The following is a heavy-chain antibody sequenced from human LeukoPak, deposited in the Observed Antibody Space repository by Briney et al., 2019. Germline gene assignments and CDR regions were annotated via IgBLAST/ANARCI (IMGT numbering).Heavy chain of an antibody. J-gene: IGHJ3*02. D-gene: IGHD3-10*01. CDR3: ARFGILWFGDPLAFDI. CDR1: GFTFSSFW. V-gene: IGHV3-74*01. Sequence: GGSLRLSCAASGFTFSSFWMHWVRQAPGKGLVWVSRINTDGSSTSYADSVKGRFTISRDNAKNTLYLQMNSLRAEDTAVYYCARFGILWFGDPLAFDIWGQGTMVTVSS. CDR2: INTDGSST.